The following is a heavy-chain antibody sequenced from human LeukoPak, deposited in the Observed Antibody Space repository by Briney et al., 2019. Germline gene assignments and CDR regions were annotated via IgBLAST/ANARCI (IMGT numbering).Heavy chain of an antibody. V-gene: IGHV3-15*01. D-gene: IGHD3-10*01. CDR2: IKGKTDGGTT. CDR1: GFPFNNAW. Sequence: GGSLRLSCVASGFPFNNAWMSWVRQAPGKGLEWVGRIKGKTDGGTTDYAAPVKGRFTISRDDSKNTLYPQMNSPKTEDTAIYYCSTLYGSGSRYKNYFDYWGQGALVTVSS. CDR3: STLYGSGSRYKNYFDY. J-gene: IGHJ4*02.